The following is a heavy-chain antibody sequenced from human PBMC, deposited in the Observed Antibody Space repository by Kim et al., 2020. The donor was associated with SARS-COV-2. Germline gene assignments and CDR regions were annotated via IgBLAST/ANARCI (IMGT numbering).Heavy chain of an antibody. CDR2: IYRGGST. J-gene: IGHJ6*02. V-gene: IGHV4-30-2*01. CDR1: GGSISSGAYS. CDR3: ARADYYSGMDV. Sequence: SETLSLTCAVSGGSISSGAYSWSWIRQPPGKGLEWIGYIYRGGSTHYNPSLKSRVIMSIDTSKNQFSLKLTSVTAADTAAYFCARADYYSGMDVWGQGTTVTVSS.